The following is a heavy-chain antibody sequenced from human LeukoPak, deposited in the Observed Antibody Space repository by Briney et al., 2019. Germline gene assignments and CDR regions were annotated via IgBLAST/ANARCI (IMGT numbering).Heavy chain of an antibody. Sequence: KTSETLSLTCAVYGGSFSGYYWSWIRQPPGKGLEWIGEINHSGSTNYNPSLKSRVTISVDTSKNQFSLKLSSVTAADTAVYYCAKEYCSSTSCKAYYFDYWGQGTLVTVSS. CDR3: AKEYCSSTSCKAYYFDY. J-gene: IGHJ4*02. V-gene: IGHV4-34*01. D-gene: IGHD2-2*01. CDR1: GGSFSGYY. CDR2: INHSGST.